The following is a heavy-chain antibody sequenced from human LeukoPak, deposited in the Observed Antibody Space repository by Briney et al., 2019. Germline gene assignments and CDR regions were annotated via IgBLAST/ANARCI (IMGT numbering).Heavy chain of an antibody. D-gene: IGHD5-18*01. Sequence: SETLSLTCTVSGFSISSGLYWGWVRQPPGAGLEWIGSVHQSGTTYYNPSLKSRVTTSVDMSKNQFSLRLRPVTAADTAVYYCARIFIRNGYSSYFDCWGQGTLVTVSS. CDR2: VHQSGTT. CDR1: GFSISSGLY. CDR3: ARIFIRNGYSSYFDC. V-gene: IGHV4-38-2*02. J-gene: IGHJ4*02.